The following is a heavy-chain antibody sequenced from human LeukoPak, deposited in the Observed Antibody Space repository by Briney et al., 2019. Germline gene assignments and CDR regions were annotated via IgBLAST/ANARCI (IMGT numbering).Heavy chain of an antibody. Sequence: SQTLSLTCTVSGGSISSVSCYWRWLRQPAGPGLEWLGRIYGSVSTNDNPSRKARVTISVDTSKNQFSLKLPSMPPAHPALSSPARGPNRSGRGLDHWGQGALVTVSS. CDR2: IYGSVST. CDR3: ARGPNRSGRGLDH. V-gene: IGHV4-61*02. D-gene: IGHD1-26*01. CDR1: GGSISSVSCY. J-gene: IGHJ4*02.